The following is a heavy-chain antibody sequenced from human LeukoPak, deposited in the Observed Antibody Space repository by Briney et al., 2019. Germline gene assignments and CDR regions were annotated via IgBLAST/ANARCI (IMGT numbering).Heavy chain of an antibody. CDR1: GYSFTSYG. CDR2: ISGYNGNT. D-gene: IGHD3-3*01. V-gene: IGHV1-18*01. J-gene: IGHJ4*02. CDR3: ARALSDDFCSSYQDS. Sequence: ASVKVSCKTSGYSFTSYGISWVRQAPGQGLEWMGWISGYNGNTNYAPNLQGRVTLTTDASTSTAYLDLRSLRSDDTAVYYCARALSDDFCSSYQDSWGQGTLVTVSS.